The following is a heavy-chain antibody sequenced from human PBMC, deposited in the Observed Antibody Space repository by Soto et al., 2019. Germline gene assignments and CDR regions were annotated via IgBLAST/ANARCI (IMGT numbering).Heavy chain of an antibody. D-gene: IGHD2-21*01. CDR2: IYYSGTT. V-gene: IGHV4-28*01. J-gene: IGHJ3*02. CDR1: GYSISSSNW. CDR3: ARGDVVIDAFDI. Sequence: PSETLSLTCAVSGYSISSSNWWGWIRQPPGKGLEWIGYIYYSGTTYYNPSLKSRVTMSVDTSKNQFSLKLTSVTAADTAVYYCARGDVVIDAFDIWGQGTMVTVSS.